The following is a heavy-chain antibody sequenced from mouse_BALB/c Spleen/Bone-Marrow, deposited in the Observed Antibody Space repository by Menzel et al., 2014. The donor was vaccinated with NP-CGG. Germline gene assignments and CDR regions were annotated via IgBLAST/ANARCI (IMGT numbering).Heavy chain of an antibody. CDR1: GFSLTSYG. CDR3: AKNIGYYYGSSYYAMDY. Sequence: VKLVESGPSLVQPSQSLSITCTVSGFSLTSYGVHWVRQSPGKGLEWLGVIWEGGSTDYNAAFMSRLSITKDNSKSQVFFKVNSLQADDTAIYYCAKNIGYYYGSSYYAMDYWGQGTSVTVSS. J-gene: IGHJ4*01. CDR2: IWEGGST. V-gene: IGHV2-5-1*01. D-gene: IGHD1-1*01.